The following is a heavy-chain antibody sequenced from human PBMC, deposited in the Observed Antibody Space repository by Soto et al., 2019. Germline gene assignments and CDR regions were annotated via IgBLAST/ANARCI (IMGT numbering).Heavy chain of an antibody. CDR2: IYDGGTT. CDR1: GGSITSAAYS. V-gene: IGHV4-30-4*01. J-gene: IGHJ4*02. D-gene: IGHD7-27*01. Sequence: QVQLQESGPRLVSPSQTLSLTCTVSGGSITSAAYSWSWIRQSPDKGLEWIGHIYDGGTTSSSPSLKGRVTISADTSETQFSLKLNSVSAADTAVYYCARGPSGDKVDYWGQGIQVTVSS. CDR3: ARGPSGDKVDY.